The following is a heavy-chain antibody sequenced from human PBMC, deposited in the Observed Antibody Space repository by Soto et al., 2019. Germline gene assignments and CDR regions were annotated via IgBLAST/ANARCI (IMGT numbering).Heavy chain of an antibody. J-gene: IGHJ6*02. CDR3: ARLLGGKPDYYYYGMDV. CDR1: GGSTSSYY. D-gene: IGHD7-27*01. CDR2: IYYSGST. Sequence: PSETLSLTCTVSGGSTSSYYWSWIRQPPGKGLEWIGYIYYSGSTNYNPSLKSRVTISVDTSKNQFSLKLSSVTAADTAVYYCARLLGGKPDYYYYGMDVWGQGTTVT. V-gene: IGHV4-59*01.